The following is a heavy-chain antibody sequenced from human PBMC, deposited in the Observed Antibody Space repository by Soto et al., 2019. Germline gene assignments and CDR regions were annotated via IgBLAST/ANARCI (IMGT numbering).Heavy chain of an antibody. CDR2: INPILGTP. CDR3: ARGGVDVVATSAFDY. Sequence: SVKVSCKASGATYSTSAISWVCQAPGQGLEWMGGINPILGTPDYAHKFQGRVTITADESTSTVYMELGSLRSEDTALYFCARGGVDVVATSAFDYWGQGTLVTVSS. J-gene: IGHJ4*02. CDR1: GATYSTSA. V-gene: IGHV1-69*13. D-gene: IGHD5-12*01.